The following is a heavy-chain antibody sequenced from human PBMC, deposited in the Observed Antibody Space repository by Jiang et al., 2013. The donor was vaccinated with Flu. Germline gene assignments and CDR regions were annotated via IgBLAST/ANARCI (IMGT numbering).Heavy chain of an antibody. CDR2: IFFSGST. V-gene: IGHV4-39*01. Sequence: LLKPSETLSLTCTVSGGSVSSNTYYWGWLRQPPGKGLELIGGIFFSGSTYYNPSLKSRVTISADMSKNQFSLILSSVTASDTAVYYCARLMSPPYTYPPRYYFDYWGQGTLVTVSS. CDR1: GGSVSSNTYY. CDR3: ARLMSPPYTYPPRYYFDY. J-gene: IGHJ4*02. D-gene: IGHD2-2*02.